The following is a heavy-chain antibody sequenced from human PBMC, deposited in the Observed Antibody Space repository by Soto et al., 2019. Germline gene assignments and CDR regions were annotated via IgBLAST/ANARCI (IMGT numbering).Heavy chain of an antibody. D-gene: IGHD2-21*02. Sequence: EVHLVESGGGLVKPGGSLRLSCAVSGFTFSSCTMNWVRQAPGKGLEWVSSISPSTSHIYYADSVKGRFTISRDNAKNSLFLQMNSLRAEXXXXXXXXXXXXGACHQNDGMDVWGQGTRVTVSS. CDR1: GFTFSSCT. J-gene: IGHJ6*02. V-gene: IGHV3-21*01. CDR2: ISPSTSHI. CDR3: XXXXXGACHQNDGMDV.